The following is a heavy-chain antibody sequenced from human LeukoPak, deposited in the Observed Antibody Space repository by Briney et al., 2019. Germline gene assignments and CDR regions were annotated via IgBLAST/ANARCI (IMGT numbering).Heavy chain of an antibody. D-gene: IGHD6-19*01. J-gene: IGHJ4*02. CDR2: IYTRGST. Sequence: PSQTLSLTCTVSGASISSGHYYWSWIRQPAGKGLEWIGRIYTRGSTNYNPSLKSRVTISVDTSKNQFSLRLSSVTAADTAVYYCATDKGARGWGLHYWGQGALVTVSS. CDR1: GASISSGHYY. V-gene: IGHV4-61*02. CDR3: ATDKGARGWGLHY.